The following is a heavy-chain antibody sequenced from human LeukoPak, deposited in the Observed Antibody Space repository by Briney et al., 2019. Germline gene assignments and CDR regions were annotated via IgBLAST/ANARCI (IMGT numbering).Heavy chain of an antibody. Sequence: SETLSLTCAVYGGSFTGYYWTWIRQPPGKGLEWIGEVNHSGFTSYNPSLKSRVTISVDTSKNQFSLKLSSVTAADTAVYYCARGVRQLDTKYYYYYYYMDVWGKGTTVTVSS. CDR1: GGSFTGYY. D-gene: IGHD6-6*01. CDR3: ARGVRQLDTKYYYYYYYMDV. V-gene: IGHV4-34*01. CDR2: VNHSGFT. J-gene: IGHJ6*03.